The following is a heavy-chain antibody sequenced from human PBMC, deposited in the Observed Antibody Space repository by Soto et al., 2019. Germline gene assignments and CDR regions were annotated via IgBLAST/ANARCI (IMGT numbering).Heavy chain of an antibody. V-gene: IGHV1-2*02. CDR1: GYTFTDYY. D-gene: IGHD3-16*01. J-gene: IGHJ4*02. Sequence: VASVKVSCKASGYTFTDYYLHWVRQAPGQGPEWLAWINPKSGGTNYAPIFRGRVTLTRDTSINTTYMDMTSLRSDDTAVYYCSRPTKNILYYFESWGQGTPVTVSS. CDR2: INPKSGGT. CDR3: SRPTKNILYYFES.